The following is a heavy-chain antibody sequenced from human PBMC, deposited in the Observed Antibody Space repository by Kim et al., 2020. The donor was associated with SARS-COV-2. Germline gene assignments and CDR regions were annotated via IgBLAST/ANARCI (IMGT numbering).Heavy chain of an antibody. CDR2: ISGSDGST. CDR3: AKKFHYGSGSYLYYFDY. Sequence: GGSLRLSCAASGFTFINYAMSWARQAPGKGLEWVSTISGSDGSTYYADSVRGRFTISRDNSKNTLYLQMNSLRAEDTAVYYCAKKFHYGSGSYLYYFDYWGQGTLVTVSS. D-gene: IGHD3-10*01. CDR1: GFTFINYA. J-gene: IGHJ4*02. V-gene: IGHV3-23*01.